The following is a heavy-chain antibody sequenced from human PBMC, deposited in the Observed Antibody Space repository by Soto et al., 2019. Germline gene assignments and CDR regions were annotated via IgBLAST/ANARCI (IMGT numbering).Heavy chain of an antibody. Sequence: SLGLSCAASGFTFSIYGMHWVRQAPGKGLEWVAVISYDGSNKYYADSVKGRFTISRDNSKNTLYLQMNSLRAEDTAVYYCAKDAEAAFFDYWGQGTLVTVSS. CDR3: AKDAEAAFFDY. D-gene: IGHD6-25*01. CDR2: ISYDGSNK. J-gene: IGHJ4*02. V-gene: IGHV3-30*18. CDR1: GFTFSIYG.